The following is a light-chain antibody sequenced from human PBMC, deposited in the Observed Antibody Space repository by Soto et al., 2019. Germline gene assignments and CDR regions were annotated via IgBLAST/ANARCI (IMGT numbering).Light chain of an antibody. CDR2: GAS. V-gene: IGKV3-20*01. J-gene: IGKJ1*01. CDR1: QIVSSNY. Sequence: DIVLTQSPGTLSLSPGERATLCCRASQIVSSNYLAWYQQKHGQAPRLLIHGASTRATGVPDRFSGSGSGTDFTLTISRLEPEDFAVYHCQQYGSLSWTFGQGTKVEIK. CDR3: QQYGSLSWT.